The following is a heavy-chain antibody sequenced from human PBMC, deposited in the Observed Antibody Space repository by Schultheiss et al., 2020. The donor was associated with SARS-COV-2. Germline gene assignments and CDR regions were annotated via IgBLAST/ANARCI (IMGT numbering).Heavy chain of an antibody. V-gene: IGHV4-31*11. J-gene: IGHJ6*02. Sequence: SETLSLTCAVSDGSVSNSHYYWDWIRQHPGKGLEWIGYIYYSGSTYYNPSLKSRVTISVDTSKNQFSLKLSSVTAADTAVYYCARASPLEWLSLPYYYYGMDVWGQGTTVTVSS. CDR2: IYYSGST. CDR3: ARASPLEWLSLPYYYYGMDV. CDR1: DGSVSNSHYY. D-gene: IGHD3-3*01.